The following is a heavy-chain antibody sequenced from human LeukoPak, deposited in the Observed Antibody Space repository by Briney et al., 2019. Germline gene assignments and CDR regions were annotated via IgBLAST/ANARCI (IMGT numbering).Heavy chain of an antibody. D-gene: IGHD2/OR15-2a*01. CDR1: GDFITSGTYY. V-gene: IGHV4-61*02. Sequence: PSETLSLTCNVSGDFITSGTYYWNWIRQPAGKGLEWIWRIYIGGSTNYNPSLKSRVTISLDTSQNQFSLKLSSVTAADTAVYYCMSNYLQGGYYFNYWGQGTLVTVSS. CDR2: IYIGGST. J-gene: IGHJ4*02. CDR3: MSNYLQGGYYFNY.